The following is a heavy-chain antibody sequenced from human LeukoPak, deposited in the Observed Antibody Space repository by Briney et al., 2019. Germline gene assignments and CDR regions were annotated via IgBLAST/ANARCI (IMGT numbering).Heavy chain of an antibody. CDR2: ISVSGNT. J-gene: IGHJ4*02. Sequence: GGSLRLSYAASGFTLSSYAMSWVRQAPGKGLEWVSAISVSGNTYHADSVKGRFTISRDSSKNTLYLQMNRLRAEDAAVYYCAKAPVTTCSGAYCYPFDYWGQGTLVTVSS. CDR1: GFTLSSYA. D-gene: IGHD2-21*01. V-gene: IGHV3-23*01. CDR3: AKAPVTTCSGAYCYPFDY.